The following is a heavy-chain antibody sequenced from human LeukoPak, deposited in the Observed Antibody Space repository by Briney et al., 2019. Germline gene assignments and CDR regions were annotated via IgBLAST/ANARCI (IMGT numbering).Heavy chain of an antibody. D-gene: IGHD5-12*01. Sequence: GASVKVSCKASGYTFIDYDVNWVRQATGQGLEWMGWMNPNSGNTGYAEKFQGRIVITRNTSISTAYMQLYSLRSDDTAVYYCGSYSGYAQWGQGTLVTVSS. CDR1: GYTFIDYD. CDR3: GSYSGYAQ. J-gene: IGHJ4*02. CDR2: MNPNSGNT. V-gene: IGHV1-8*03.